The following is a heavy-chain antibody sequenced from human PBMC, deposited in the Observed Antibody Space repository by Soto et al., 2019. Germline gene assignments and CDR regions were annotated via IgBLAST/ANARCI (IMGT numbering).Heavy chain of an antibody. J-gene: IGHJ6*02. D-gene: IGHD3-3*01. CDR2: IYPDASDT. V-gene: IGHV5-51*01. CDR3: ARRAIFGVAPYYTHGMDV. CDR1: GYSFSNYW. Sequence: PGESLKISCTGSGYSFSNYWIGWVRQIPGKGLEWMVIIYPDASDTRYSPSFHGQVTISADKSISTAYLHWSSLKASDTAIYYCARRAIFGVAPYYTHGMDVWGQGTTVTVSS.